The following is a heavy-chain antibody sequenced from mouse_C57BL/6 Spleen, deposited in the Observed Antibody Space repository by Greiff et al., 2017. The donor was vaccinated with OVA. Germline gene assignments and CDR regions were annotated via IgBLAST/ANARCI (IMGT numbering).Heavy chain of an antibody. J-gene: IGHJ2*01. D-gene: IGHD4-1*01. CDR2: IDPSDSHT. Sequence: QVQLQQPGAELVKPGASVKLSCKASGYTFTSYWMQWVKQRPGQGLEWIGEIDPSDSHTNYNQKFKGKATLTVDTSSSTAYMQLSSLTSEDSAVYYCARSLTGALYFDYWGQGTTLTVSS. CDR1: GYTFTSYW. V-gene: IGHV1-50*01. CDR3: ARSLTGALYFDY.